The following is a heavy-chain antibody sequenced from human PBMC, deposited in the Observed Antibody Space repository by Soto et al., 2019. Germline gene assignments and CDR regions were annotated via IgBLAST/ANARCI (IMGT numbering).Heavy chain of an antibody. CDR2: IYYSGST. V-gene: IGHV4-59*01. D-gene: IGHD5-18*01. CDR1: GGSISSYY. CDR3: AVGIMLWPITYLLDY. J-gene: IGHJ4*02. Sequence: SETLSLTCTVSGGSISSYYWSWIRQPPGKRLEWIGYIYYSGSTNYNPSLKSRVTISVDTSKNQFSLKLSSVTAADTAVYYCAVGIMLWPITYLLDYWGQGTLVTVSS.